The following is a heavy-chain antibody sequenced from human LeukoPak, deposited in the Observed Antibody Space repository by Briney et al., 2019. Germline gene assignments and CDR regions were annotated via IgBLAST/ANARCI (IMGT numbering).Heavy chain of an antibody. CDR3: ERGGDYDILTGYLPSNWFDP. CDR2: IIPIFGTA. D-gene: IGHD3-9*01. Sequence: ASVKVSCKASGGTFSSYAISWVRQAPGQGLEWMGGIIPIFGTANYAQKFQGRVTITADKSTSTAYMELSSLRSEDTAVYYCERGGDYDILTGYLPSNWFDPWGQGTLVTVSS. CDR1: GGTFSSYA. V-gene: IGHV1-69*06. J-gene: IGHJ5*02.